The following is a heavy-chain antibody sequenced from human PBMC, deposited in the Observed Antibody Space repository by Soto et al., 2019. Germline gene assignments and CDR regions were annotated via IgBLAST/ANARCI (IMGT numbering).Heavy chain of an antibody. V-gene: IGHV1-24*01. Sequence: ASVKVSCKVSGYTLTELSMHWVRQAPGKGLEWMGGFDPEDGETIYAQKFQGRVTMTEDTSTDTAYMELSSLRSEDTAVYYCATHQSIAVAVGFDYWGQGTLVTVSS. J-gene: IGHJ4*02. CDR1: GYTLTELS. CDR2: FDPEDGET. D-gene: IGHD6-19*01. CDR3: ATHQSIAVAVGFDY.